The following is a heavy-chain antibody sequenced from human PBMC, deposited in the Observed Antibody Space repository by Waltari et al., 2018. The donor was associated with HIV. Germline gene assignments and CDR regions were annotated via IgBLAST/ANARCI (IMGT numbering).Heavy chain of an antibody. CDR3: ARVVTDYGDYWADDY. J-gene: IGHJ4*02. CDR1: GYTFTGHY. D-gene: IGHD4-17*01. Sequence: QVQLVQSGAEVKKPGASVMVSCTASGYTFTGHYVHWVRQAPGEGLEWMGLINPNSGGTNYAQNFQGRVTMTRDTSINTAYMELSRLRSDDTSVYYCARVVTDYGDYWADDYFGQGTLVTVSS. V-gene: IGHV1-2*02. CDR2: INPNSGGT.